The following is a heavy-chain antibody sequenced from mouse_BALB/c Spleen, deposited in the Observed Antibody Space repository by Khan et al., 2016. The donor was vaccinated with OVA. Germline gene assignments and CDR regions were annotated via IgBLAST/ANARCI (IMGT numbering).Heavy chain of an antibody. CDR3: ANHGSSSAWFTY. CDR1: GYTFTSYW. V-gene: IGHV1-4*01. CDR2: INPSTGYT. D-gene: IGHD1-1*01. Sequence: QMQLEESGAELATPGASVKMSCKASGYTFTSYWMHWVQQRPGQGLEWIGYINPSTGYTEYNQKFKDKATLTADKSSSTAYMQLSSLTSEDSAVYYCANHGSSSAWFTYWGQGTLVTVSA. J-gene: IGHJ3*01.